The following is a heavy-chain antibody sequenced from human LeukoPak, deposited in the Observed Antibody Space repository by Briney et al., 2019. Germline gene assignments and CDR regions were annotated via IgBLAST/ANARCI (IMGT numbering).Heavy chain of an antibody. CDR1: GFTFSSYP. V-gene: IGHV3-64*01. CDR3: ARGTTRGSDY. J-gene: IGHJ4*02. D-gene: IGHD1-1*01. CDR2: ISSNGDST. Sequence: PGGSLRLSCATSGFTFSSYPMYWVRPAPGKGLEYVLGISSNGDSTYYANSVKGRFTISRDNSKNTLYLQMGSLRPEDMAVYYCARGTTRGSDYWGQGTLVTVSS.